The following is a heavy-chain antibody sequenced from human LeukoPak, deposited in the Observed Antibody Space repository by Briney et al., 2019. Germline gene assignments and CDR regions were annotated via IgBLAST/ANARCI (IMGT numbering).Heavy chain of an antibody. Sequence: ASVKVSCKASGYTFTCYYIHWVRQAPGQGLEWMGFINPSGGSTNYAQKFQGRVTMTRDASTRTVYMELSSLRSEDTAVYYCARGPRITLIRGGQWYYYMDVWGKGTTVTISS. CDR1: GYTFTCYY. V-gene: IGHV1-46*01. CDR2: INPSGGST. J-gene: IGHJ6*03. D-gene: IGHD3-10*01. CDR3: ARGPRITLIRGGQWYYYMDV.